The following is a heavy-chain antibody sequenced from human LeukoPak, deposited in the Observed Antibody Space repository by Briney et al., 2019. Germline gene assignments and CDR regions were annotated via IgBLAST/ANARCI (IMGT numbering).Heavy chain of an antibody. D-gene: IGHD6-19*01. CDR1: GGSISSSSYY. V-gene: IGHV4-39*01. Sequence: SETLSLTCTVSGGSISSSSYYWGWIRQPPGKGLEWIGSIYYSGSTYYNPSLKSRVTISVDTSKNQFSLKLSSVTAADTAVYYRARHSSGWGYYFDYWGQGTLVTVSS. CDR2: IYYSGST. CDR3: ARHSSGWGYYFDY. J-gene: IGHJ4*02.